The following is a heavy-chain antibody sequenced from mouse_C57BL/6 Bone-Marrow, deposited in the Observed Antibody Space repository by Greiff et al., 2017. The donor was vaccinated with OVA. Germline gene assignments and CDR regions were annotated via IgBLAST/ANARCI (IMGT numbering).Heavy chain of an antibody. V-gene: IGHV2-2*01. Sequence: VKLVESGPGLVQPSQSLSITCTVSGFSLTSYGVHWVRQSPGKGLEWLGVIWSGGSTDYNAAFISRLSISKDNSKSQVFFKMNSLQADDTAIYYCARTFDYDETKPSWFAYWGQGTLVTVSA. CDR2: IWSGGST. CDR3: ARTFDYDETKPSWFAY. J-gene: IGHJ3*01. D-gene: IGHD2-4*01. CDR1: GFSLTSYG.